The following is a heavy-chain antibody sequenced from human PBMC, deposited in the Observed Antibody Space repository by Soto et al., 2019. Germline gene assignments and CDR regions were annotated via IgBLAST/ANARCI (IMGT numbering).Heavy chain of an antibody. V-gene: IGHV1-3*01. Sequence: QVQLVQSGAEVKKPGASVKVSCKASGYTFTSYAMHWVRQAPGQRLEWMGWINAGNGNTKYSQKFQGRVTITRDTSAGTAYMQLSSLRYEDTAVYYCAFGDCSGGGCYYPFVYWGQGTLVTVSS. J-gene: IGHJ4*02. D-gene: IGHD2-15*01. CDR1: GYTFTSYA. CDR3: AFGDCSGGGCYYPFVY. CDR2: INAGNGNT.